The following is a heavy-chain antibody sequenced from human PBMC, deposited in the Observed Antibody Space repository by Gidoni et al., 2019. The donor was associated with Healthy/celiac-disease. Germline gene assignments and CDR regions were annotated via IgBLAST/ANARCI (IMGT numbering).Heavy chain of an antibody. Sequence: EVQLVESGGGLVKPGGSLRLSCAASGFTFSSYSMNWVRQAPGKGLEWVSSISSSSSYIYYADSVKGRFTISRDNAKNSLYLQMNSLRAEDTAVYYCARPYDILTWVAFDIWGQGTMVTVSS. V-gene: IGHV3-21*01. CDR3: ARPYDILTWVAFDI. J-gene: IGHJ3*02. CDR1: GFTFSSYS. D-gene: IGHD3-9*01. CDR2: ISSSSSYI.